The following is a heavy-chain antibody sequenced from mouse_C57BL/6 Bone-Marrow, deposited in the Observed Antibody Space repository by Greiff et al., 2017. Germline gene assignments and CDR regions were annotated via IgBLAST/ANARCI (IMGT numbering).Heavy chain of an antibody. CDR3: AREDGYYVWFAY. D-gene: IGHD2-3*01. J-gene: IGHJ3*01. CDR1: GFTFSSYT. CDR2: ISGGGGNT. Sequence: DVMLVESGGGLVKPGGSLKLSCAASGFTFSSYTMSWVRQTPEKRLEWVATISGGGGNTYYPDSVQGRFTISRDNAKNTLYLQMSSLRSEDTAMYYCAREDGYYVWFAYWGQGTLVTVSA. V-gene: IGHV5-9*01.